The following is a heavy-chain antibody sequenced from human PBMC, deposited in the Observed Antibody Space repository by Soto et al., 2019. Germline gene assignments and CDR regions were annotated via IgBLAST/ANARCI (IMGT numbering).Heavy chain of an antibody. J-gene: IGHJ4*02. CDR1: GYAFTTYG. CDR3: ARGRDGDY. V-gene: IGHV1-18*01. CDR2: ISAHNGNT. D-gene: IGHD6-6*01. Sequence: QVHLVQSGAEVKKPGASVKVSCKCSGYAFTTYGITWVRQAPGQGLEWMGWISAHNGNTNYAQKLQGRVTVTRDTSTSTAYMELRSLRSDDTAVYYCARGRDGDYWGQGALVTVSS.